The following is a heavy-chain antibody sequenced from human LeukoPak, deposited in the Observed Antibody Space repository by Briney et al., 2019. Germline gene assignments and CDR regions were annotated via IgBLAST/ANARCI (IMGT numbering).Heavy chain of an antibody. Sequence: GGSLRLSCAASGFTFSSYAMSWARQAPGKGLEWVSAISGSGGSTYYADSVKGRFTISRDNSKNTLYLQMNSLRAEDTAVYYCAKDRIQLWLRGAFDIWGQGTMVAVSS. D-gene: IGHD5-18*01. J-gene: IGHJ3*02. V-gene: IGHV3-23*01. CDR2: ISGSGGST. CDR1: GFTFSSYA. CDR3: AKDRIQLWLRGAFDI.